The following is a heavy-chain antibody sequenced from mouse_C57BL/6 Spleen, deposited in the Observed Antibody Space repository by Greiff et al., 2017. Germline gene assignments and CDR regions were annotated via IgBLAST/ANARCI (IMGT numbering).Heavy chain of an antibody. CDR2: IWTGGGT. J-gene: IGHJ1*03. CDR1: GFSLTSYA. CDR3: AREGDYVSGYFDV. Sequence: QVQLKESGPGLVAPSQSLSITCTVSGFSLTSYAISWVRQPPGKGLEWLGVIWTGGGTTYNSALKSRLSISKDNSKSKVFLKMNSLQTDDTARYYCAREGDYVSGYFDVWGTGTTVTVSS. V-gene: IGHV2-9-1*01. D-gene: IGHD2-4*01.